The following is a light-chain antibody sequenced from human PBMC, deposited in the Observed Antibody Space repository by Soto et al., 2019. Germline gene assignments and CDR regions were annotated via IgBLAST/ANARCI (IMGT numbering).Light chain of an antibody. V-gene: IGLV2-23*02. Sequence: QSVLTQPASVSGSPGQSITISCTGTSSDVGGYNYVSWYQQHPGKAPKVMIYEITKRPSGVSNRFSGSKSGNTASLTISGLQADDEADYYCCSDAGSSLYVFGTGTKVTVL. CDR3: CSDAGSSLYV. CDR2: EIT. J-gene: IGLJ1*01. CDR1: SSDVGGYNY.